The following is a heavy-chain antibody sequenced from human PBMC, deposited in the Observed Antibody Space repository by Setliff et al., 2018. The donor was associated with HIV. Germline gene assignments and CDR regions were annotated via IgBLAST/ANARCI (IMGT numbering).Heavy chain of an antibody. D-gene: IGHD3-22*01. CDR1: GFTFSRYW. CDR2: IKQDGSET. CDR3: ARDPYDSSGYYFGAFDI. Sequence: GGSLRLSCVVSGFTFSRYWMSWVRQAPGKGLEWVANIKQDGSETYYVDSVRGRFTVSRDNAKNSLYLQLNSPRAEDTAVYYCARDPYDSSGYYFGAFDIWGQGTMVTVSS. J-gene: IGHJ3*02. V-gene: IGHV3-7*05.